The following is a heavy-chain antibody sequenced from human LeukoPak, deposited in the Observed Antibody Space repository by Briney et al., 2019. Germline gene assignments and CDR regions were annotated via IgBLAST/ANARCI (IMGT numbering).Heavy chain of an antibody. Sequence: SVKVSCKASGGTFSSYAISWVRQAPGQGLEWMGGIIPIFGTANYAQKFQGRVTITADKSTTTAYMELSSLRSEDTAVYYCARGTDRVGLSFDTWGQGTMVTVSS. V-gene: IGHV1-69*06. CDR1: GGTFSSYA. CDR2: IIPIFGTA. D-gene: IGHD3-22*01. J-gene: IGHJ3*02. CDR3: ARGTDRVGLSFDT.